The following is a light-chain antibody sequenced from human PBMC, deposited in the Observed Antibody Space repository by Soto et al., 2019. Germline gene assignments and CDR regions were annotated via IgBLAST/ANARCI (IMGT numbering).Light chain of an antibody. CDR1: SSDVGGYNY. V-gene: IGLV2-8*01. CDR2: EVS. J-gene: IGLJ1*01. Sequence: QSVLTQPPSASGSPGQSVTISFTGTSSDVGGYNYVSWYQQHPGKAPKLMIYEVSKRPAGVPDRFSGSKSGNTASLTVSGLQAEAEADYYCSSYAVSIVFGTGTKLTVL. CDR3: SSYAVSIV.